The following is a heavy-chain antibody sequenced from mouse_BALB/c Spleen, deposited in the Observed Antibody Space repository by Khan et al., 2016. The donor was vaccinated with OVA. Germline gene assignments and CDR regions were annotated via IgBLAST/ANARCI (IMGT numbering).Heavy chain of an antibody. Sequence: QVQLKESGPDLVAPSQSLSITCTVSGFSLTTYGVHWVRQPPGKGLEWLGVIWSDGKTTSNSPLKSRLSISKNHSKSQVFLKMNSLQTDDTAMYHCARSNFYAMDYWGQGTSVTVSS. J-gene: IGHJ4*01. V-gene: IGHV2-6-2*01. D-gene: IGHD2-5*01. CDR1: GFSLTTYG. CDR2: IWSDGKT. CDR3: ARSNFYAMDY.